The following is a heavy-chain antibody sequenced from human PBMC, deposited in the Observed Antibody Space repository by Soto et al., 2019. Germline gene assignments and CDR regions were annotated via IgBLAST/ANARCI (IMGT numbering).Heavy chain of an antibody. J-gene: IGHJ6*02. Sequence: ASVKVSCKVSGYTLTELSMHWVRQAPGKGLEWMGGFDPEDGETIYAQKFQGRVTMTEDTSTDTAYMELSSLRSEDTAVYYCATVGTLAAAGTGPYYYYGMDVWGQGTTVTVSS. D-gene: IGHD6-13*01. CDR1: GYTLTELS. CDR2: FDPEDGET. CDR3: ATVGTLAAAGTGPYYYYGMDV. V-gene: IGHV1-24*01.